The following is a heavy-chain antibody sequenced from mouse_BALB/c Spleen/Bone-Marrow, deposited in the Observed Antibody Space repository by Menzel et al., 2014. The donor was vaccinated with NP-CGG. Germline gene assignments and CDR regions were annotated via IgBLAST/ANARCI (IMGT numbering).Heavy chain of an antibody. CDR2: ISSGGSYT. Sequence: EVQLVESGGDLVKPGGSLKLSCAASGFTFSSYGMSWVRQTPDKRLEWVATISSGGSYTYYLDSVKGRFTISRDNAKNTLYLQMSSLKSEDTAMYYCASTITTVVAEDAMDYWGQGTSVTVSS. D-gene: IGHD1-1*01. CDR3: ASTITTVVAEDAMDY. J-gene: IGHJ4*01. V-gene: IGHV5-6*01. CDR1: GFTFSSYG.